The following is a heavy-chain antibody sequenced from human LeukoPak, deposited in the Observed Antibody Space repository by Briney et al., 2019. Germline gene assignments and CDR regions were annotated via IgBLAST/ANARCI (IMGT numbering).Heavy chain of an antibody. CDR1: GYTFTNYF. D-gene: IGHD2-15*01. Sequence: ASVKVSCKASGYTFTNYFMHWVRLAPGQGLVWVGIINSSGGSTNYAQKFQGRVTMTSDTSKSTVYMELRSLRSEDTAVYYCARVSGYCSGGTCYGLPSHGLDVWGQGTPVTVSS. CDR3: ARVSGYCSGGTCYGLPSHGLDV. V-gene: IGHV1-46*01. J-gene: IGHJ6*02. CDR2: INSSGGST.